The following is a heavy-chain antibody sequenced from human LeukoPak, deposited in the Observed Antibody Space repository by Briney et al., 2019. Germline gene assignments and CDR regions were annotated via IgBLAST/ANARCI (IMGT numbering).Heavy chain of an antibody. CDR1: GGSISSSSYY. Sequence: PSETLPLTCTVSGGSISSSSYYWGWIRQPPGKGLEWIGSIYYSGSTYYNLSLKSRVTISVDTSKNQFSLKLSSVTAADTAVYYCASGAYTYYYMDVWGKGATVTISS. V-gene: IGHV4-39*07. D-gene: IGHD3-10*01. J-gene: IGHJ6*03. CDR3: ASGAYTYYYMDV. CDR2: IYYSGST.